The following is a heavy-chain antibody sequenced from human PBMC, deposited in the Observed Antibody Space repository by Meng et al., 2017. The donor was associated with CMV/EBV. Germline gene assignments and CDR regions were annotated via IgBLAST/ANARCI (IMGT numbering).Heavy chain of an antibody. J-gene: IGHJ3*02. Sequence: GESLKISCAASGFTFSSYAMHWVRQAPGKGLEWVAVISYDGSNKYYADSVKGRFTISRDNSKNTLYLQMNSLRAEDTAVYYCAGDSDSSGYYGAFDIWGQGTMVTVSS. D-gene: IGHD3-22*01. CDR2: ISYDGSNK. V-gene: IGHV3-30-3*01. CDR1: GFTFSSYA. CDR3: AGDSDSSGYYGAFDI.